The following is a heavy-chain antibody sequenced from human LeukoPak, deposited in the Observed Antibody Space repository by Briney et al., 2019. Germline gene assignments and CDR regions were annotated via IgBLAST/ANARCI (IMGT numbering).Heavy chain of an antibody. CDR2: INPSGGST. J-gene: IGHJ6*02. CDR3: ARIREYCSSTSCYLYYYGMDV. V-gene: IGHV1-46*01. Sequence: GASVKVSCKASGYTFTSYYMHWVRQAPGQGLEWMGIINPSGGSTSYAQKFQGRVTMTRDTSTSTAYMELRSLRSDDTAVYYCARIREYCSSTSCYLYYYGMDVWGQGTTVTVSS. CDR1: GYTFTSYY. D-gene: IGHD2-2*01.